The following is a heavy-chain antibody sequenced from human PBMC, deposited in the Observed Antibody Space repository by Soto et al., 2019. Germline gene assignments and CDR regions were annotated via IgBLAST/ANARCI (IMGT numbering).Heavy chain of an antibody. V-gene: IGHV3-11*01. CDR2: ISRDGNDI. CDR1: GFIFSDYY. J-gene: IGHJ5*02. Sequence: PGGSLRLSCAASGFIFSDYYMSWIRHAPGKGLEWLAYISRDGNDIFYADSVDGRFTISRDNAKNSLFLQMDDLRVEDTGMYFCARGAEMSMLTKWFDPWGQGALVTVSS. CDR3: ARGAEMSMLTKWFDP. D-gene: IGHD3-16*01.